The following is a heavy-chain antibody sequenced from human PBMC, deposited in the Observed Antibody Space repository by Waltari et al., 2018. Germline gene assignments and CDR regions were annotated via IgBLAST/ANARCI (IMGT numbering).Heavy chain of an antibody. J-gene: IGHJ4*02. CDR1: GLACCSDA. D-gene: IGHD1-1*01. V-gene: IGHV3-23*01. Sequence: VRLLESGGGSVLPGGSLRLSCVGSGLACCSDAMSWVSQAPGKGLGWVSGISDNSGSTYYADSVKGRFTISRDNFKNTLFLDLNSLRAEDTAAYYCAKSGDNYVVYFDSWGQGSLVSVSS. CDR3: AKSGDNYVVYFDS. CDR2: ISDNSGST.